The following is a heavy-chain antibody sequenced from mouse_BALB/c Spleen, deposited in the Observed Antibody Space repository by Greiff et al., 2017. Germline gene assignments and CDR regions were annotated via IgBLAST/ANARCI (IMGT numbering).Heavy chain of an antibody. CDR3: ARSDGYVGLDY. Sequence: EVQLQQSGAELVRPGALVKLSCKASGFNIKDYYMHWVKQRPEQGLEWIGWIDPENGNTIYDPKFQGKASITADTSSNTAYLQLSSLTSEDTAVYYCARSDGYVGLDYWGQGTTLTVSS. D-gene: IGHD2-3*01. CDR2: IDPENGNT. J-gene: IGHJ2*01. V-gene: IGHV14-1*02. CDR1: GFNIKDYY.